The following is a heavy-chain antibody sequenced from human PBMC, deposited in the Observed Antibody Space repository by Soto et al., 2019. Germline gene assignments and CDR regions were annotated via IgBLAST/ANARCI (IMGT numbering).Heavy chain of an antibody. CDR2: IIPIFGTA. CDR3: ARDPQYTDSSGYYVSSGNFDY. Sequence: SVKVSGKASGGTFSSYAISWVRQAPGQGLEWMGGIIPIFGTANYAQKFQGRVTITADESTSTAYMELSSLSSVTAADTAVYYCARDPQYTDSSGYYVSSGNFDYWGQGILVTVSS. D-gene: IGHD3-22*01. V-gene: IGHV1-69*13. J-gene: IGHJ4*02. CDR1: GGTFSSYA.